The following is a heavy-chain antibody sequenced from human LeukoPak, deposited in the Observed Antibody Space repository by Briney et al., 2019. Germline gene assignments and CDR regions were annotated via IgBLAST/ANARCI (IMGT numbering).Heavy chain of an antibody. Sequence: PGGSLRLSCAASGFTFSSYEMIWVRQVPGQGLEWLAYISSSGDRTLYCSASMKGRFTVSRDNAKNSLYLQMNTLTIEDTAVYYCARESDGGGYRFDYWGQGSLVTVSS. D-gene: IGHD3-22*01. V-gene: IGHV3-48*03. CDR2: ISSSGDRTL. CDR3: ARESDGGGYRFDY. J-gene: IGHJ4*02. CDR1: GFTFSSYE.